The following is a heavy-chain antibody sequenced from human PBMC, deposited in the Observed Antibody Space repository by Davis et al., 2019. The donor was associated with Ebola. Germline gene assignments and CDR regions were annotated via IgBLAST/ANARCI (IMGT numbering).Heavy chain of an antibody. V-gene: IGHV1-69*13. D-gene: IGHD5-24*01. CDR2: IIPIFGTA. CDR1: GGTFSSYA. J-gene: IGHJ3*02. CDR3: ARDSFGGWLQLPDDAFDI. Sequence: SVKVSCKASGGTFSSYAISWVRQAPGQGLEWMGGIIPIFGTANYAQKFQGRVTITADESTSTAYMELSSLRSEDTAVYYCARDSFGGWLQLPDDAFDIWGQGTMVTVSS.